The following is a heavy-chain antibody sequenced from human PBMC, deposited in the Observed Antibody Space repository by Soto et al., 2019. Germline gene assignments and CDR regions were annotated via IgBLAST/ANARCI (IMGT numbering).Heavy chain of an antibody. V-gene: IGHV3-9*01. CDR3: AKCGYYGDYVGAFDI. J-gene: IGHJ3*02. Sequence: EVQLVESGGGLVQPGRSLRLSCAASGFTFDDYAMHWVRQAPGKGLEWVSGISWNSGSIGYADSVKGRFTISIDNAKNSLYLQINSLRAEDTALYYCAKCGYYGDYVGAFDIWGQGTMVTVSS. CDR2: ISWNSGSI. CDR1: GFTFDDYA. D-gene: IGHD4-17*01.